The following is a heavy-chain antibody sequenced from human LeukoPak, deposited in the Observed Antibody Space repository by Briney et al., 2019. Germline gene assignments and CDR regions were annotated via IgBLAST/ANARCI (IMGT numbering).Heavy chain of an antibody. CDR1: GVSISETTYY. CDR3: ARHVTSFHI. Sequence: KASETLSLTCSVSGVSISETTYYWGWIRQPPGKGLEWIGSIFYSGNTYYNPSLKSRVTISVDTSNNQFSLKLSSVTAADTAVYFCARHVTSFHIWGQGTMVTVSS. CDR2: IFYSGNT. J-gene: IGHJ3*02. D-gene: IGHD2-21*02. V-gene: IGHV4-39*01.